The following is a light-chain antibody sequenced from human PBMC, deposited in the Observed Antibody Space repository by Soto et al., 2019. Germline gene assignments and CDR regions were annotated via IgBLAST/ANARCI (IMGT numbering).Light chain of an antibody. CDR3: QQHRDWPLS. Sequence: EIVLTQSPATLSLSPGERATLSCRASPSVDTLLSWYQQKPGQVPRLLIYDASNRATGIPASFSGSGSGTDFTLTMSSLEPEDFTVSDCQQHRDWPLSSGRWTKVHIK. J-gene: IGKJ4*01. V-gene: IGKV3-11*01. CDR2: DAS. CDR1: PSVDTL.